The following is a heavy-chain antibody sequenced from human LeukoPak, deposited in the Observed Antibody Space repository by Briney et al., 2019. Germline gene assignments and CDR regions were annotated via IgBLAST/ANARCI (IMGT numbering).Heavy chain of an antibody. V-gene: IGHV3-23*01. J-gene: IGHJ3*02. D-gene: IGHD3-22*01. CDR2: ISGGGGGT. Sequence: GGSLRLSCAVSGFTFSRYAMSWVRQAPGKGLEWVSTISGGGGGTYYGDSVKGRFTISRDNYKNTLYVQMNSLRAEDTAVYYCAKGGYYYDAGGKDDAFDIWGQGITVTVSS. CDR1: GFTFSRYA. CDR3: AKGGYYYDAGGKDDAFDI.